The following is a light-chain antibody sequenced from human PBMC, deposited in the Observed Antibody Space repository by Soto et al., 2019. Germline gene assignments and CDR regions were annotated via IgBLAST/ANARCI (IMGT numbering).Light chain of an antibody. CDR2: DVS. V-gene: IGLV2-14*03. J-gene: IGLJ2*01. Sequence: QSALTQPASVSGSPGQSITISCTGTSSDIGGYNYVSWYQHHPGKAPKLMIYDVSDRPSGISNRFSGSKSGNTASLTISGLQAEDEADYFYSSYTSTNTHVVFGGGTQLTVL. CDR3: SSYTSTNTHVV. CDR1: SSDIGGYNY.